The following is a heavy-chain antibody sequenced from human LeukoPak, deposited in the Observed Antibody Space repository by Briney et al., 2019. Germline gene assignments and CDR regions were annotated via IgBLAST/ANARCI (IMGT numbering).Heavy chain of an antibody. D-gene: IGHD3-3*01. Sequence: SETLSLTCTVSGGSISSIRYFWGWIRQPPGKGLEWIGTIHYSGNTYYNPSLKRRVTISLDTSKNQFSLRLSSVTAADTAAYYCARFFGEASYDFSSVYYNPWGQGTLVTVSS. V-gene: IGHV4-39*01. J-gene: IGHJ5*02. CDR3: ARFFGEASYDFSSVYYNP. CDR2: IHYSGNT. CDR1: GGSISSIRYF.